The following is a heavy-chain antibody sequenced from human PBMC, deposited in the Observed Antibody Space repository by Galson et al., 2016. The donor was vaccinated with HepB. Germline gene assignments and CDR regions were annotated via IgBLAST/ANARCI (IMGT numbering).Heavy chain of an antibody. CDR2: INQGGGEK. CDR3: ARDVCSSTKCYLDY. J-gene: IGHJ4*02. D-gene: IGHD2-2*01. V-gene: IGHV3-7*01. CDR1: GFTFTSHW. Sequence: SLRLSCAASGFTFTSHWMHWVRQAPGKGLEWVANINQGGGEKYYVDSVKGRFTVSRDNSKSTLFVEMNSLRPEDTAVYYCARDVCSSTKCYLDYWGQGTLVTVSS.